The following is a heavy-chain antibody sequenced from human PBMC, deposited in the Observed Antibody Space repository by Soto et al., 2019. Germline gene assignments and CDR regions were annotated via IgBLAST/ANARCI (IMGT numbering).Heavy chain of an antibody. V-gene: IGHV3-23*01. CDR2: ISGSAGST. CDR3: AKAMRQWLVQNFDY. Sequence: EVQLLESGGGLVQPGGSLRLSCAASGFTFSSYVMSWVRQAPGKGLEWVSAISGSAGSTYYADSVKGRFTISRDNSKNTLYLQVNSLRAEDTAVYYCAKAMRQWLVQNFDYWGQGTLVTVSS. D-gene: IGHD6-19*01. J-gene: IGHJ4*02. CDR1: GFTFSSYV.